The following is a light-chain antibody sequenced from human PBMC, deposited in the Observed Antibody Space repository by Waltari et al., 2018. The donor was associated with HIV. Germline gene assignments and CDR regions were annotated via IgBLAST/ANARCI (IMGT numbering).Light chain of an antibody. CDR3: QAWDSSTGV. Sequence: SYELTRPPSVSVSPGQTASITCSGDRLGDKYACWYQQKPGQSPVLVLYQDSKRPSGIPERFSSSNTGNTATLTIGGTQAMDEADYYCQAWDSSTGVFGTGTKVTVL. CDR2: QDS. J-gene: IGLJ1*01. V-gene: IGLV3-1*01. CDR1: RLGDKY.